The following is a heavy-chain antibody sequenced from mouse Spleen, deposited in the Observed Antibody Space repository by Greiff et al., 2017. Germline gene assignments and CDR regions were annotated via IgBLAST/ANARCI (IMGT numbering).Heavy chain of an antibody. CDR2: INPGSGGT. J-gene: IGHJ3*01. Sequence: QVQLQQSGAELVRPGTSVKVSCKASGYAFTNYLIEWVKQRPGQGLEWIGVINPGSGGTNYNEKFKGKATLTADKSSSTAYMQLSSLTSEDSAVYFCARGWDEAWFAYWGQGTLVTVSA. V-gene: IGHV1-54*01. D-gene: IGHD4-1*01. CDR3: ARGWDEAWFAY. CDR1: GYAFTNYL.